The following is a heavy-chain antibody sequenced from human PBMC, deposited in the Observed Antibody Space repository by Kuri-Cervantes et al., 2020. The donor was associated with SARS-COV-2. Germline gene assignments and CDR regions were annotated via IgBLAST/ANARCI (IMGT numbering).Heavy chain of an antibody. D-gene: IGHD3-22*01. Sequence: GGSLRLSCAASGFTFSSYSMNWVRQAPGKGLEWVSSISSSSSYIYYADSVKGRFTISRDNAKNSLYLQMNSLRAEDTAVYYCARGRTSYYDRDAFDIWGQGTMVTVSS. CDR1: GFTFSSYS. CDR2: ISSSSSYI. CDR3: ARGRTSYYDRDAFDI. J-gene: IGHJ3*02. V-gene: IGHV3-21*04.